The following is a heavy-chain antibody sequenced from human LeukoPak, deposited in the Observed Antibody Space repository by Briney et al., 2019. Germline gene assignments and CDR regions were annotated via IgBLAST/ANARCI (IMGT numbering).Heavy chain of an antibody. V-gene: IGHV1-69*05. CDR1: GGTSSSYA. D-gene: IGHD6-19*01. Sequence: GASVKVSCKASGGTSSSYAISWVRQAPGQGLEWMGGIIPIFGTANYAQKFQGRVTMTRNTSISTAYMELSSLRSEDTAVYYCARNDYSSGWFYYYYGMDVWGQGTTVTVSS. CDR3: ARNDYSSGWFYYYYGMDV. J-gene: IGHJ6*02. CDR2: IIPIFGTA.